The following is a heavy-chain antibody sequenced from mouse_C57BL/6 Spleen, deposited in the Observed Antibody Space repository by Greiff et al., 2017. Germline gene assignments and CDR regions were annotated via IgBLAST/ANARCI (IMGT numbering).Heavy chain of an antibody. CDR3: AKRSTVVPLGYYGV. J-gene: IGHJ1*03. V-gene: IGHV2-9*01. CDR1: GFSLTSYG. D-gene: IGHD2-1*01. Sequence: VMLVESGPGLVAPSQSLSITCTVSGFSLTSYGVDWVRQPPGKGLEWLGVIWGGGSTNYNSALMSRLSISKDNSKSQVFLKMNSLQTDDTAMYDFAKRSTVVPLGYYGVWGTGTTVTVSS. CDR2: IWGGGST.